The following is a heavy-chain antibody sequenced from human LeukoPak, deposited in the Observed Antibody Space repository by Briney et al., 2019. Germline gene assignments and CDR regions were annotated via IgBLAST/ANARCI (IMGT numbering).Heavy chain of an antibody. CDR2: IKSDLSEI. D-gene: IGHD1-26*01. CDR1: GFAFSRYW. V-gene: IGHV3-7*01. Sequence: GGSLRLSCAASGFAFSRYWMTWIRQAPVRGLGWVASIKSDLSEIYYVDSVKGRFTISRDNAKNSLYLQMDSLRAEDTAVYYCARSWLIVGATPPTDVWGQGTTVTVSS. CDR3: ARSWLIVGATPPTDV. J-gene: IGHJ6*02.